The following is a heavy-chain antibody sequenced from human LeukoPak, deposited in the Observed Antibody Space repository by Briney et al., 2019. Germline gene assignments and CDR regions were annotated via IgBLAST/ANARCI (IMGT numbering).Heavy chain of an antibody. V-gene: IGHV1-3*01. J-gene: IGHJ4*02. Sequence: ASVKVSCKASGYTFTTYAIHWVRQAPGQGLEWMGWINAGNGNTKYSQKFQGRVTITRDTSATTAYMELSSLRSEDTAVYYCAILSGIAVAGPDYWGQGTLVTVSS. CDR3: AILSGIAVAGPDY. CDR1: GYTFTTYA. CDR2: INAGNGNT. D-gene: IGHD6-19*01.